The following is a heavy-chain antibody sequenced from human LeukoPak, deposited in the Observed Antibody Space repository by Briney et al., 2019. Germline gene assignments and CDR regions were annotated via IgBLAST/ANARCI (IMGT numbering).Heavy chain of an antibody. D-gene: IGHD6-19*01. Sequence: QPGGSLRLSCAASGVTFSNYWMHWVRQAPGKGPVWVSRINFDGSRTIYADSVKGRFTISRDSAKNTLYLQMNSLRTEDMALYYCAKGFSSDYEYWYFDVWGRGTLVTVSS. CDR2: INFDGSRT. V-gene: IGHV3-74*01. CDR3: AKGFSSDYEYWYFDV. J-gene: IGHJ2*01. CDR1: GVTFSNYW.